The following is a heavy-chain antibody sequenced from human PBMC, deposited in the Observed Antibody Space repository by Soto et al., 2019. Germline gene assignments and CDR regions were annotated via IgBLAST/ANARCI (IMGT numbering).Heavy chain of an antibody. V-gene: IGHV4-39*01. CDR1: GGSFSSTSYY. CDR3: AITLSFNHFQH. J-gene: IGHJ1*01. CDR2: IYYRGTT. Sequence: PSETLSLTCTVSGGSFSSTSYYWGWIRQPPGKGLEWIGSIYYRGTTYYNPSLKSRVTISVDTSKKRFSLKLSSVTATDTAVYYCAITLSFNHFQHWGQGTLVTVSS.